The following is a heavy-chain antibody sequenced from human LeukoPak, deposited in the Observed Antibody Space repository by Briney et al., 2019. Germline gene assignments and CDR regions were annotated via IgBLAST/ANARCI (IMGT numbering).Heavy chain of an antibody. CDR1: GGTFSSYA. V-gene: IGHV1-69*05. D-gene: IGHD5-24*01. Sequence: GSSVKVSCKASGGTFSSYAISWVRQAPGQGLEWMGRIIPIFGTANYAQKFQGRVTITTDESTSTAYMEVSSLRSEDTALYYCARDSIRDGTNSGFVYWGQGTLVTVSS. J-gene: IGHJ4*02. CDR2: IIPIFGTA. CDR3: ARDSIRDGTNSGFVY.